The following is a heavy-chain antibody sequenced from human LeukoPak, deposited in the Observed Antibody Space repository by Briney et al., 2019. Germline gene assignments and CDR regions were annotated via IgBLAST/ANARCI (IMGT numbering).Heavy chain of an antibody. V-gene: IGHV3-48*01. CDR1: GFTFNSYS. CDR2: ISSSSSVI. Sequence: GGSLRLSCAASGFTFNSYSMSWVRQAPGKGLEWVSYISSSSSVISYGDSVRGRFTISRDNAKKSVYLQMNSLRAEDTAVYYCAREVGSGNTDRYFDSWGQGTLVTVSS. D-gene: IGHD3-10*01. J-gene: IGHJ4*02. CDR3: AREVGSGNTDRYFDS.